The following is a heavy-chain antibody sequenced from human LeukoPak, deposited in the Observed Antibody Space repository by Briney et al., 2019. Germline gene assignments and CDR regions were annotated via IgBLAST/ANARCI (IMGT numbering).Heavy chain of an antibody. V-gene: IGHV3-30-3*01. CDR3: AAAGTLLYFDY. CDR1: GFTFSSYA. J-gene: IGHJ4*02. D-gene: IGHD6-13*01. Sequence: TGGSLRLSCAASGFTFSSYAMHWVRQAPGKGLEWVAVISYDGSNKYYTDSVKGRFTISRDNSKNTLYLQMNSLRAEDTAVYYCAAAGTLLYFDYWGQGTLVTVSS. CDR2: ISYDGSNK.